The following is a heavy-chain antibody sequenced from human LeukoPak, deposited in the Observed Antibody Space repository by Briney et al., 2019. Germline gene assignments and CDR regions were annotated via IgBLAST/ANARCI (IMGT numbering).Heavy chain of an antibody. CDR1: GFTFSSYS. D-gene: IGHD6-19*01. V-gene: IGHV3-21*01. Sequence: GGSLRLSCAASGFTFSSYSMNWVRQAPGKGLEWVSSISSSSSYIYYADSVKGRFTISRDNAKNSLYLQMNSLRAEDTAVYYCARDKMRSYIAVAGPFDYWGQGTLVTVSS. CDR2: ISSSSSYI. J-gene: IGHJ4*02. CDR3: ARDKMRSYIAVAGPFDY.